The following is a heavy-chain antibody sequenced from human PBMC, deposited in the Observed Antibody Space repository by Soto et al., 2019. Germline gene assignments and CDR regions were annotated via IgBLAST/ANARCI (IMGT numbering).Heavy chain of an antibody. V-gene: IGHV3-48*02. CDR1: GFTFSSYG. J-gene: IGHJ4*02. D-gene: IGHD6-19*01. CDR2: ISSGRVTT. Sequence: GGSLRLSCVASGFTFSSYGMNWVRQAPGKGLEWVSYISSGRVTTNYADSVKGRFTISRDNAKSSLYLQLNSLRDDDTAVYYCATFMTVTGPGWGRASEYWGQGTRVTVSS. CDR3: ATFMTVTGPGWGRASEY.